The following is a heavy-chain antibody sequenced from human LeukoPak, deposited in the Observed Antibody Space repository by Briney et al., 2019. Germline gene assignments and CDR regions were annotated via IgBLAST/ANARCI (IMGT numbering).Heavy chain of an antibody. CDR2: ITSHNGNT. CDR3: ARGLGSYPEIPLDY. J-gene: IGHJ4*02. V-gene: IGHV1-18*01. CDR1: GYTFTSYG. Sequence: ASVKVSCKASGYTFTSYGFSWMRQAPGQGLEWMGWITSHNGNTKYAQKYQGRVTMTTDTSTSTAYMELRSLRSDDTAVYYCARGLGSYPEIPLDYWGQGTLVTVS. D-gene: IGHD3-16*02.